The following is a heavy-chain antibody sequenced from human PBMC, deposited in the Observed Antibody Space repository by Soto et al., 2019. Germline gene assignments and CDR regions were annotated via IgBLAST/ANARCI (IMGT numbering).Heavy chain of an antibody. CDR2: ITDTGGDT. CDR3: AKDLSRRSSGRDGAFDI. V-gene: IGHV3-23*01. J-gene: IGHJ3*02. CDR1: GITFGSRA. Sequence: PGGSLRLSCVASGITFGSRAMSWVRQAPGEGLEWVSSITDTGGDTKYADSVRGRFTISRDNSKNTLYLLMSRLRAEDTAVYYCAKDLSRRSSGRDGAFDIWGQGTMVTVSS. D-gene: IGHD3-22*01.